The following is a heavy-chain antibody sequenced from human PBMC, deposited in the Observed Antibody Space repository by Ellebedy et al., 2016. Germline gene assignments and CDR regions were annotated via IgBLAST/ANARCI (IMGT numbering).Heavy chain of an antibody. J-gene: IGHJ4*02. Sequence: GGSLRLXCAASGFTFSNAWMSWVRQAPGKGLEWVGRIKSKTDGGTTDYAAPVKGRFTISRDNAKNSLYLQMNSLRAEDTAVYYCARDNSGADDYWGQGTLVTVSS. CDR2: IKSKTDGGTT. CDR3: ARDNSGADDY. V-gene: IGHV3-15*01. D-gene: IGHD4-23*01. CDR1: GFTFSNAW.